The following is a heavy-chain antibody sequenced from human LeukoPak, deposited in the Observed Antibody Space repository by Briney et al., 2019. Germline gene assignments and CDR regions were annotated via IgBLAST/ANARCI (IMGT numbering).Heavy chain of an antibody. D-gene: IGHD6-19*01. CDR1: GYTFNGYF. Sequence: ASVKVSCKASGYTFNGYFIHWLRQAPGQGLEWMGWINPDTGDTNYAQKFQGRVTMTRDTSIITAYMELSRLRSDDTAVYYCARAQGYSSGWYLLYYDSSGPPYYFDYWGQGTLVTVSS. CDR3: ARAQGYSSGWYLLYYDSSGPPYYFDY. V-gene: IGHV1-2*02. J-gene: IGHJ4*02. CDR2: INPDTGDT.